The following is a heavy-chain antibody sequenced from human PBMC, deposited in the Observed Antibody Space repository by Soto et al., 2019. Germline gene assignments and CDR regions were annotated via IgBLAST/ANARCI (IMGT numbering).Heavy chain of an antibody. D-gene: IGHD3-10*01. Sequence: GSLRLSCAASGFTFSDHYMDWVRQAPGKGLEWVGRTRNKANSYTTEYAASVKGRFTISRDDSKNSLYLQMNSLKTEDTAVFYCARTWYYYGSGSGGMDVWGQGTTVTVSS. CDR1: GFTFSDHY. CDR2: TRNKANSYTT. J-gene: IGHJ6*02. CDR3: ARTWYYYGSGSGGMDV. V-gene: IGHV3-72*01.